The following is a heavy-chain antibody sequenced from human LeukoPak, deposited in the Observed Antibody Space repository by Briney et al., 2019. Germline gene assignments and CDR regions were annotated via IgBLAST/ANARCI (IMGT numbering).Heavy chain of an antibody. Sequence: GGSLRLSCAASGFTFSSYSMNWVRQAPGKGLEWVSSISSSSSNIYYADSVKGRFTISRDNAKNSLYLQMNSLRVEDTAVYYCARDGVRDGLYFDYWGQGTLVTVSS. CDR3: ARDGVRDGLYFDY. CDR1: GFTFSSYS. D-gene: IGHD5-24*01. V-gene: IGHV3-21*01. J-gene: IGHJ4*02. CDR2: ISSSSSNI.